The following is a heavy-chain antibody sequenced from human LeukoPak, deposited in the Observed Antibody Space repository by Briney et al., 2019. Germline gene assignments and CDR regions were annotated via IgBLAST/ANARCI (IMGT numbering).Heavy chain of an antibody. V-gene: IGHV3-48*01. D-gene: IGHD3-16*01. CDR1: GFTFSSYS. Sequence: GGSLRLSCAASGFTFSSYSMNWVRQAPGKGLEWISYISYTGTIYYADSVKGRFTVSRDNAENSLYLQMISLRAEDTAIYYCARGSGGVGASLPYWGQGALVTVSS. CDR2: ISYTGTI. J-gene: IGHJ4*02. CDR3: ARGSGGVGASLPY.